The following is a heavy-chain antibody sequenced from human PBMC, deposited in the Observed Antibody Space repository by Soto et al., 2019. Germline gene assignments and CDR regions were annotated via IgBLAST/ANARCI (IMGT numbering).Heavy chain of an antibody. J-gene: IGHJ6*02. CDR3: ARTDCSSTSCYNYYYYGMDV. CDR1: GYSFTKYG. Sequence: AASVKVSCKTSGYSFTKYGLHWVRQAPGQRLEWMEWINPGNGDTKYSQKFQGRVTITRDTSATTAYMELSSLRSEDSAVFYCARTDCSSTSCYNYYYYGMDVWGQGTTVTV. V-gene: IGHV1-3*01. D-gene: IGHD2-2*01. CDR2: INPGNGDT.